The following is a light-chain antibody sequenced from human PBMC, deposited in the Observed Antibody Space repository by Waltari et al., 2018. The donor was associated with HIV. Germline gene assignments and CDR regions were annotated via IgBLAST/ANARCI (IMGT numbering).Light chain of an antibody. CDR1: QSVGSY. V-gene: IGKV3-15*01. J-gene: IGKJ4*01. Sequence: VMTQPPATVSVSPGGSATPPCRASQSVGSYLAWYQQKPGQAPRLLIYGASTRATGIPTRFSGSGSGTEFTLTISSLKSEDFAVYYCHQYNKWPRGTFGGGTKVEV. CDR2: GAS. CDR3: HQYNKWPRGT.